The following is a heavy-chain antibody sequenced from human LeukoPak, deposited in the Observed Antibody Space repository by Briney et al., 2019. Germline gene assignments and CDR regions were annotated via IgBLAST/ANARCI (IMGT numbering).Heavy chain of an antibody. D-gene: IGHD2-2*01. CDR3: AKCLPNQLLKD. V-gene: IGHV3-23*01. CDR1: GFTFGSYA. CDR2: ISGSGGST. J-gene: IGHJ4*02. Sequence: GGSLRLSCAASGFTFGSYAMSWVRQAPGKGLEGVSVISGSGGSTYYADSVKGRFTISRDNSKNTLYLQMNSLRAEDTAVYYCAKCLPNQLLKDWGQGTLVTVSS.